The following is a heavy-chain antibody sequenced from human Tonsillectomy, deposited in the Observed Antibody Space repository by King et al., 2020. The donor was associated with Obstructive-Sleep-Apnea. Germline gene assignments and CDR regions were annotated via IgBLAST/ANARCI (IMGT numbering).Heavy chain of an antibody. Sequence: VQLVESGPDVKNPGSSVKVSCKASGGSFDNHVISWVRQAPGQGLEWLGRISPLLGITDYAQRFQDKVTITADKSTDTVYMKLSGLKSEDTAMYYCARDPWGFGVGYGHTFDNWGQGSLVIVSS. CDR3: ARDPWGFGVGYGHTFDN. CDR1: GGSFDNHV. CDR2: ISPLLGIT. V-gene: IGHV1-69*09. D-gene: IGHD2-2*03. J-gene: IGHJ4*02.